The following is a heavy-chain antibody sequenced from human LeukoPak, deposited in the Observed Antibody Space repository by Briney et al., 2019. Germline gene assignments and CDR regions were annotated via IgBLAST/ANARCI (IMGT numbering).Heavy chain of an antibody. CDR3: ARERYFDY. V-gene: IGHV3-23*01. CDR1: GFTFSTCA. Sequence: GSLRLSFAASGFTFSTCAMSWVRQAPGKGLEWVSTISGGGRSTDYADSVKGLFTISRDNSKNTLYLQMNSLRAEDTAVYYCARERYFDYWGQGTLVTVSS. CDR2: ISGGGRST. J-gene: IGHJ4*02.